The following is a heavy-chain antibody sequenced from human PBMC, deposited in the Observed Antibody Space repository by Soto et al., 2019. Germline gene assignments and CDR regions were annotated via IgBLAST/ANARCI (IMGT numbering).Heavy chain of an antibody. J-gene: IGHJ6*02. CDR2: ISAYNGNT. CDR3: ARDQISYGSSYYYGMDV. Sequence: ASVKVSCKASGYTFTSYGISWVRQAPGQGLEWMGWISAYNGNTNYAQKLQGRVTMTTDTSTSTAYMELRSLRSDDTAVYYCARDQISYGSSYYYGMDVWGQGTTVTVSS. V-gene: IGHV1-18*01. CDR1: GYTFTSYG. D-gene: IGHD3-16*01.